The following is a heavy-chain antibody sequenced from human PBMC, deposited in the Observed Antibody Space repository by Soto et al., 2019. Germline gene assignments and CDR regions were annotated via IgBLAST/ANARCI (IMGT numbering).Heavy chain of an antibody. D-gene: IGHD6-13*01. CDR2: ISSSNSYI. Sequence: LRLSCAASGFTFSSYSMNWVRQAPGKGLEWVSSISSSNSYIYYADSVKGRFTISRDNAKNSLYLQMNSLRAEDTAVYYCASGIAAAALNWFDPWGQGTLVTVSS. V-gene: IGHV3-21*03. CDR3: ASGIAAAALNWFDP. J-gene: IGHJ5*02. CDR1: GFTFSSYS.